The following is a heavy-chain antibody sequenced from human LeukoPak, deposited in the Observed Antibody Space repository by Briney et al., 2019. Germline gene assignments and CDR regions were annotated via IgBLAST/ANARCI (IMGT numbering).Heavy chain of an antibody. CDR2: ISSSSSYT. D-gene: IGHD6-13*01. J-gene: IGHJ4*02. V-gene: IGHV3-11*03. Sequence: GGSLRLSCAASGFTFSDYYMSWIRQAPGKGLEWVSYISSSSSYTNYADSVKGRFTTSRDNAKNSLYLQMNSLRAEDTAVYYCARSFAPTYSSSPYYFDYWGQGTLVTVSS. CDR3: ARSFAPTYSSSPYYFDY. CDR1: GFTFSDYY.